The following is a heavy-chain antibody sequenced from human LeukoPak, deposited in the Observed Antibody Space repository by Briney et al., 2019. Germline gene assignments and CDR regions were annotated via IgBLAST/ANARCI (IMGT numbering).Heavy chain of an antibody. CDR2: ISSSGSTI. J-gene: IGHJ3*02. V-gene: IGHV3-11*04. CDR3: ARDRFSGTTPGFDI. D-gene: IGHD1-7*01. CDR1: GFTFSDYY. Sequence: GGSLRLSCAASGFTFSDYYMNWIRQAPGKGLEWVSYISSSGSTIYYADSVKGRFTISRDNAKNSLYLQMNSLRAEDTAVYYCARDRFSGTTPGFDIWGQGTMVTVSS.